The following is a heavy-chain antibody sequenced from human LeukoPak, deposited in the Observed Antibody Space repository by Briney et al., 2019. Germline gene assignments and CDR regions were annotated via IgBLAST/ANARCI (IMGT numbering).Heavy chain of an antibody. D-gene: IGHD6-19*01. CDR1: GGTFSSYA. V-gene: IGHV1-69*05. J-gene: IGHJ6*03. Sequence: SVKVSCKASGGTFSSYAISWVRQAPGQGLEWMGGIIPIFGTANYAQKFQGRVTITTDESTSTAYMELSSLRSEDTAVYYCARAIAVAGTVGYYMDVWGKGTTVTVSS. CDR2: IIPIFGTA. CDR3: ARAIAVAGTVGYYMDV.